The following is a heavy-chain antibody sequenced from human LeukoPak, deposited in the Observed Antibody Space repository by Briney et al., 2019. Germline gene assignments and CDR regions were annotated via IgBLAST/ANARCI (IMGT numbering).Heavy chain of an antibody. V-gene: IGHV3-23*01. D-gene: IGHD3-10*01. J-gene: IGHJ4*02. Sequence: SGGSLRLSCAASGFTFSSYAMSWVRQAPGKGLEWVSAISGSGGSIYYADSVKGRFTISRDNSKNTLYLQMNSLRAEDSAVYYRAKDPPLWFGELLYVFDYWGQGTLVTVSS. CDR2: ISGSGGSI. CDR1: GFTFSSYA. CDR3: AKDPPLWFGELLYVFDY.